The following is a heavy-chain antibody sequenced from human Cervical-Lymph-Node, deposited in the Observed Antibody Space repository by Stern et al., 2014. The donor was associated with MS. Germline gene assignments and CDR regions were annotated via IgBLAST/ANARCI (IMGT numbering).Heavy chain of an antibody. V-gene: IGHV3-23*04. J-gene: IGHJ5*02. D-gene: IGHD6-13*01. CDR3: AKDSSRSSSRDDWFDP. Sequence: EVQLEESGGGLVQPGGSLRLSCAASGFSFSNYAMCWVRQAPGKGLEWVSSVTESGTITYYADSVKGRFTISRDNSKNTLYLQMNSLRAEDTAVYSCAKDSSRSSSRDDWFDPWGQGTLVTVSS. CDR1: GFSFSNYA. CDR2: VTESGTIT.